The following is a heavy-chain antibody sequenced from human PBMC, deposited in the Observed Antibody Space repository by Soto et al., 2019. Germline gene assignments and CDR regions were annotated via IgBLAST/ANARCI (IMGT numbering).Heavy chain of an antibody. Sequence: QVQLVQSGAEVKKPGSSVKVSCKASGFTFSSYSISWVRQAPGQGLEWMGGIIPIVGTANYAQKFQGRVTITEDESTSTDYMELSSMRSEDTAVYYCASSPPVVVEGYNWFDPWGQGTLVTVAS. CDR2: IIPIVGTA. V-gene: IGHV1-69*01. J-gene: IGHJ5*02. CDR1: GFTFSSYS. D-gene: IGHD2-15*01. CDR3: ASSPPVVVEGYNWFDP.